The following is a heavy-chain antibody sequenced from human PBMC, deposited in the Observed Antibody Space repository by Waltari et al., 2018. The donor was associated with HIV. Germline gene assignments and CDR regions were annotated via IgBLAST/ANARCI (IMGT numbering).Heavy chain of an antibody. CDR1: GYSISSGYY. Sequence: QVQLQESGPGLVKPSETLSLTCAVSGYSISSGYYWGCIRQPPGRGVEWSGSIYHSGSTHYNPALKSRVTISVDTSKNQFSLKLSSVTAADTAVYYCARQIQCSGGSCHDAYFDYWGQGTLVTVSS. V-gene: IGHV4-38-2*01. CDR2: IYHSGST. CDR3: ARQIQCSGGSCHDAYFDY. D-gene: IGHD2-15*01. J-gene: IGHJ4*02.